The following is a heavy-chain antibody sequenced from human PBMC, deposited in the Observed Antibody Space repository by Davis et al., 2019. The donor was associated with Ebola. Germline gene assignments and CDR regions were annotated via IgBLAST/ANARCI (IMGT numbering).Heavy chain of an antibody. CDR1: GYTFTTYA. J-gene: IGHJ5*02. CDR3: ARDYWGTSSSFNWFDP. CDR2: INAGNGET. V-gene: IGHV1-3*01. Sequence: AASVKVSCKASGYTFTTYAMHWVRQAPGQRLEWMGWINAGNGETKYSQKFQGRPTITRDTSASTAYMELSSLRSEDTAVYYCARDYWGTSSSFNWFDPWGQGTLVTVSS. D-gene: IGHD6-6*01.